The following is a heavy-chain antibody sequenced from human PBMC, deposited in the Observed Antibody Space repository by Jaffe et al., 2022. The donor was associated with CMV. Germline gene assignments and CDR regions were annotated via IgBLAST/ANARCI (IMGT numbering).Heavy chain of an antibody. D-gene: IGHD3-3*01. CDR3: ARDYDFWSGYFPYMDV. V-gene: IGHV1-3*01. CDR2: INAGNGNT. Sequence: QVQLVQSGAEVKKPGASVKVSCKASGYTFTSYAMHWVRQAPGQRLEWMGWINAGNGNTKYSQKFQGRVTITRDTSASTAYMELSSLRSEDTAVYYCARDYDFWSGYFPYMDVWGKGTTVTVSS. CDR1: GYTFTSYA. J-gene: IGHJ6*03.